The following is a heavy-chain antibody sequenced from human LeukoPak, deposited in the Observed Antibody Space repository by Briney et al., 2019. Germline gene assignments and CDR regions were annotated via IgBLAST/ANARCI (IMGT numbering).Heavy chain of an antibody. CDR3: ARDSKPGLVWLNYDFWSGTSF. Sequence: ASVKVSCKASGYTFTSYGISWVRQAPGQGLEWMGWISAYSGNTNYAQKLQGRVTMTTDTSTSTAYMELRSLRSDDTAVYYCARDSKPGLVWLNYDFWSGTSFWGQGTLVTVSS. CDR2: ISAYSGNT. D-gene: IGHD3-3*01. CDR1: GYTFTSYG. J-gene: IGHJ4*02. V-gene: IGHV1-18*01.